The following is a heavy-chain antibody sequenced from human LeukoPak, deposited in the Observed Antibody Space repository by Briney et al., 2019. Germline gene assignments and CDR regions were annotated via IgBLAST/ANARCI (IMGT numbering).Heavy chain of an antibody. J-gene: IGHJ4*02. Sequence: PGRSLRLSCAASGFTFSSCAMHWARQAPGKGLEWVAVISYDGSNKYYADSVKGRFTISRDNSKNTLYLQMNSLRAEDTAVYYCARLFMESENYFDYWGQGTLVTVSS. CDR1: GFTFSSCA. D-gene: IGHD3-3*01. CDR2: ISYDGSNK. CDR3: ARLFMESENYFDY. V-gene: IGHV3-30-3*01.